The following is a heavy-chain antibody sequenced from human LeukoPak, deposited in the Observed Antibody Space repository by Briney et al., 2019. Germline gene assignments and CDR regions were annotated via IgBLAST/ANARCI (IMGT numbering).Heavy chain of an antibody. D-gene: IGHD2-15*01. CDR1: GGSISSYY. J-gene: IGHJ5*02. V-gene: IGHV4-59*01. Sequence: SETLSLTCTVSGGSISSYYWSWIRPPPGKGLEWIGYIYYSGSTNYNPSLKSRVTISVDTAKNQFSLKLSSVTAADTAVYYCARDKGGRLDPWGQGTLVTVSS. CDR2: IYYSGST. CDR3: ARDKGGRLDP.